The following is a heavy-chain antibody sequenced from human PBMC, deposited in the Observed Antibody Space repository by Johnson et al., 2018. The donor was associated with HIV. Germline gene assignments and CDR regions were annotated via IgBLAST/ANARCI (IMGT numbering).Heavy chain of an antibody. D-gene: IGHD6-19*01. CDR3: ESTRTGWGAFDI. CDR2: IKQDGSEK. Sequence: VQLVESGGGLVQPGGSLRLSCAASGFSVSKNYMSWVRQAPGKGMEWVANIKQDGSEKYYVDSVKGRFTISRDNAKNSLYLQMNSLRAEDTAVYYCESTRTGWGAFDIWGQGTMVTVSS. V-gene: IGHV3-7*03. J-gene: IGHJ3*02. CDR1: GFSVSKNY.